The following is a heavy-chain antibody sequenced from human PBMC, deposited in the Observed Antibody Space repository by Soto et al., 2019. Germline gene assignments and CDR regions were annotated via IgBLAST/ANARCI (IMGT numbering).Heavy chain of an antibody. V-gene: IGHV3-23*01. D-gene: IGHD3-9*01. J-gene: IGHJ4*02. CDR1: GLRMSNND. CDR3: ATTIIHYYSVS. Sequence: EVQLLESGGGLVQPGGSLRLSCAVSGLRMSNNDMTWVRQAPGKGLKWVSLMTSNGGSTYYADSVEGRVTISRDTSKNTLYLQINSLRVEDTAINYCATTIIHYYSVSWGQGTLVSVSS. CDR2: MTSNGGST.